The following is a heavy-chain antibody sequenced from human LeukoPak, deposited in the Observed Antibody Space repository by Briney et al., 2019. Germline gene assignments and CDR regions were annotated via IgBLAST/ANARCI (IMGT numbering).Heavy chain of an antibody. V-gene: IGHV3-30-3*01. CDR3: ARDRNGNYGRWGFDY. CDR2: ISYDGGNK. J-gene: IGHJ4*02. D-gene: IGHD4-17*01. CDR1: GFTFSSYA. Sequence: GRSLRLSCAASGFTFSSYAMHWVRQAPGKGLEWVAVISYDGGNKYHADSVKGRFTISRDNSKNTLYLQMNSLRAEDTAVYYCARDRNGNYGRWGFDYWGQGTLVTVSS.